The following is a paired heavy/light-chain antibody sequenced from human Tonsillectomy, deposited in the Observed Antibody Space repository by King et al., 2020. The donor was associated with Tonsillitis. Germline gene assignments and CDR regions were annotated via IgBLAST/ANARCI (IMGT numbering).Light chain of an antibody. CDR2: AAS. CDR3: QQYGTSPLT. V-gene: IGKV3-20*01. Sequence: DIVLTQSPGTLSLSPGERATLSCRASQNISSGYLGWYQQKSGQAPRLLIYAASSRATGIPDRFSGSGSGTDFTLTISRLEPEDFEVYYCQQYGTSPLTFGGGTKVEI. CDR1: QNISSGY. J-gene: IGKJ4*01.
Heavy chain of an antibody. J-gene: IGHJ3*02. Sequence: QVQLQESGPGLVKPSQTLSLTCTVSGGSISSGTYYWSWIRQPAGKGLEWIGRIHTGGSTNYSPSLKSRVTISLDTSKNQFSLRLSSVTAADTAVYYCARRPRPLNRGSVAFDIWGQGTMVTVSS. V-gene: IGHV4-61*02. D-gene: IGHD3-10*01. CDR3: ARRPRPLNRGSVAFDI. CDR2: IHTGGST. CDR1: GGSISSGTYY.